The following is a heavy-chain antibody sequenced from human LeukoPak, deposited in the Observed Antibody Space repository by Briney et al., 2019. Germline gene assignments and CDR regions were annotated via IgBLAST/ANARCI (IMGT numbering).Heavy chain of an antibody. D-gene: IGHD6-13*01. J-gene: IGHJ4*02. CDR2: IYYSGTT. CDR1: GGSISSSSYY. CDR3: ARRQRQIAAVTVY. Sequence: SETLSLTCTVSGGSISSSSYYWGWIRQPPGKGLEWIGSIYYSGTTYYNPSLKSRVAISVDTSNNQFSLKLSSVTAADTAVYYCARRQRQIAAVTVYWGQGTLVTVSS. V-gene: IGHV4-39*01.